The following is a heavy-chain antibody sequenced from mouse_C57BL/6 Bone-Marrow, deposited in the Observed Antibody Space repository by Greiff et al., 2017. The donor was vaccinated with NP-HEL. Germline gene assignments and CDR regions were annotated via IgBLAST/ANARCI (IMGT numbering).Heavy chain of an antibody. CDR3: TRDLYWYYGSGGYFDV. J-gene: IGHJ1*03. CDR1: GYTFTDYE. V-gene: IGHV1-15*01. D-gene: IGHD1-1*01. CDR2: IDPETGGT. Sequence: QVQLQQSGAELVRPGASVTLSCKASGYTFTDYEMHWVKQTPVHGLEWIGAIDPETGGTAYNQKFKGKAILTADKSSSTAYMELRSLTSEDSAVYYGTRDLYWYYGSGGYFDVGGTGTTVTVSS.